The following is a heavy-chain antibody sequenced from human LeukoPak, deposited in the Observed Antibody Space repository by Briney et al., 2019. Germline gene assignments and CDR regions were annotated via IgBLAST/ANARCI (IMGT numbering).Heavy chain of an antibody. V-gene: IGHV1-18*01. J-gene: IGHJ4*02. D-gene: IGHD2-8*01. CDR2: ISAYNGNT. CDR1: GYTFTSYG. CDR3: ARDGCTNGVCYSDY. Sequence: ASVKVSCEASGYTFTSYGISWVRQAPGQGLEWMGWISAYNGNTNYAQKLQGRVTMTTDTSTSTAYMELRSLRSDDTAVYYCARDGCTNGVCYSDYWGQGTLVTVSS.